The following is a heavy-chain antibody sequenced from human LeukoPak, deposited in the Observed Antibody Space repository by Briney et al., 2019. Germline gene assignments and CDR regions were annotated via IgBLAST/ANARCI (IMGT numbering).Heavy chain of an antibody. V-gene: IGHV1-2*02. CDR3: ASWGSTNRGNYYYMDV. D-gene: IGHD2-2*01. Sequence: ASVKVSCKASGYTFTGYYMHWVRQAPGQGLEWMGWINLNSGGTNYAQKFQGRVTVTRDTSVSTAYMELSRLRSDDTAVYYCASWGSTNRGNYYYMDVWGKGTTVTISS. CDR1: GYTFTGYY. CDR2: INLNSGGT. J-gene: IGHJ6*03.